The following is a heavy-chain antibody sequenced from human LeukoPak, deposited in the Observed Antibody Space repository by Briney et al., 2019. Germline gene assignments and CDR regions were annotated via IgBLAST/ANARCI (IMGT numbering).Heavy chain of an antibody. J-gene: IGHJ4*02. Sequence: PSETLSLTCAVYGGSFSNYFWTWIRQPPGKGLEWIGEINHSGSTNYNPSLKSRVTISVDTSKNQFSLKLTSVTAADTAFYYCARGVYYFDNWGQGTLVTVSS. CDR1: GGSFSNYF. CDR2: INHSGST. CDR3: ARGVYYFDN. V-gene: IGHV4-34*01.